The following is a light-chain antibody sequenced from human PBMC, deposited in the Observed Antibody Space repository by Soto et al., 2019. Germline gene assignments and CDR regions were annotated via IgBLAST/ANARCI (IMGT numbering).Light chain of an antibody. V-gene: IGLV2-14*01. CDR2: EVI. Sequence: QSVLTQPASVSGSPGQSITISCTGTSSDVGGYNYVSWYQQHPGKAPKLMIYEVINRPSGVSDRFSGSKSGSTASLTISGLQAEDEAEYYCSSYTNINTRACVFGTGTKVTVL. J-gene: IGLJ1*01. CDR1: SSDVGGYNY. CDR3: SSYTNINTRACV.